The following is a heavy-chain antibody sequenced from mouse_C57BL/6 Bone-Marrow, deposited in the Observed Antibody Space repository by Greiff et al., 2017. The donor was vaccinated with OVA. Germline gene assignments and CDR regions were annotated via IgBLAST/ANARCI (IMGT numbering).Heavy chain of an antibody. CDR1: GYTFTSYW. Sequence: QVQLQQPGAELVRPGSSVKLSCKASGYTFTSYWMDWVKQRPGQGLEWIGNIYPSDSETHYNQKFKDKATLTVDKSSSTAYMQLSSLTSEDAAVYYCARREGYAMDCWGQGTSVTVSS. CDR3: ARREGYAMDC. V-gene: IGHV1-61*01. CDR2: IYPSDSET. J-gene: IGHJ4*01.